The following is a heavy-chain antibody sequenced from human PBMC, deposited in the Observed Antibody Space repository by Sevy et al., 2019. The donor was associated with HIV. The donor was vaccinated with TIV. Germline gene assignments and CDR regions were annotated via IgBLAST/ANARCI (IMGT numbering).Heavy chain of an antibody. V-gene: IGHV3-23*01. J-gene: IGHJ3*01. D-gene: IGHD6-13*01. Sequence: GGSLRLSCAASGFTFFSHVMSWVRQAPGKGLEWVSGLSGSGGTTYYADSVKGRFSISRDNSKNKLYLQMSSLRIEDTAVYNCGTGTTDSSISWVFDDWGQGTMVTVSS. CDR2: LSGSGGTT. CDR3: GTGTTDSSISWVFDD. CDR1: GFTFFSHV.